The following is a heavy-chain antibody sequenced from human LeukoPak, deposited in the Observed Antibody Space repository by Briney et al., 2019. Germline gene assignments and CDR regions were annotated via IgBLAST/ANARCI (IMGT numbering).Heavy chain of an antibody. V-gene: IGHV3-66*01. D-gene: IGHD2-15*01. J-gene: IGHJ3*02. CDR2: IDHGGAT. CDR3: ARGGVRGGFDI. Sequence: GGSLRLSCAASGFAVSNTYLNWGRQAPGKGLEWVSIIDHGGATFYTDSVKGRFSISRDNSKNALYLQINNVRTEDTAVYFCARGGVRGGFDIWAKGPWSPSLQ. CDR1: GFAVSNTY.